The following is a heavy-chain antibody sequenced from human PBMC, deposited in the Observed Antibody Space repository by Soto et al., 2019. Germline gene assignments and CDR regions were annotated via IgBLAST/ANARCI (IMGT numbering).Heavy chain of an antibody. Sequence: QVQLQESGPGLVKPSQTLSLTCTVSGGSISSGGYYWSWIRQHPGKGLEWIGYIYYSGSTYYNPSLKSRVTISVDTSKNQCSLKLSSVTAADTAVYYCARVGECGGDCYLDYWGQGTLVTVSS. CDR2: IYYSGST. CDR3: ARVGECGGDCYLDY. V-gene: IGHV4-31*03. D-gene: IGHD2-21*02. CDR1: GGSISSGGYY. J-gene: IGHJ4*02.